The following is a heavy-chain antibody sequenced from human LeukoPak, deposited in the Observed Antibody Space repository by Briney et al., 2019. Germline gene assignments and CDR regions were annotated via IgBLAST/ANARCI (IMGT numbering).Heavy chain of an antibody. J-gene: IGHJ4*02. V-gene: IGHV1-69*05. D-gene: IGHD6-13*01. CDR2: IIPIFGTA. CDR1: GGTFSSYA. Sequence: ASVKVPCKASGGTFSSYAISWVRQAPGQGLEWMGGIIPIFGTANYAQKFQGRVTITTDESTSTAYMELSSLRSEDTAVYYCVFGVAAAGTLKGLYFDYWGRGTRVTVSS. CDR3: VFGVAAAGTLKGLYFDY.